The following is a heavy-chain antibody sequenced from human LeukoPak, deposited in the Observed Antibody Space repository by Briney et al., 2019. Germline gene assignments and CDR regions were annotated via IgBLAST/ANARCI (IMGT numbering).Heavy chain of an antibody. CDR2: IYYSGST. CDR3: AREDPYSGSYQGAFDI. Sequence: SETLSLTCTVSGGSISSSSYYWGWIRQPPGKGLEWIGSIYYSGSTYYNPSLKSRVTISVDTSKNQFSLKLSSVTAADTAVYYCAREDPYSGSYQGAFDIWGQGTMVTVSS. V-gene: IGHV4-39*07. J-gene: IGHJ3*02. CDR1: GGSISSSSYY. D-gene: IGHD1-26*01.